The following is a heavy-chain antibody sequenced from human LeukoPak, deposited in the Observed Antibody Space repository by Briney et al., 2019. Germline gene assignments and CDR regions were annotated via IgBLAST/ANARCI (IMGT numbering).Heavy chain of an antibody. CDR2: IYHSGST. CDR3: ARRKVVVAASWFDP. V-gene: IGHV4-38-2*02. Sequence: SETLSLTCTVSGYSISSSYYWGWIRQPPGKGLEWIGNIYHSGSTYYNPSLKSRVTISLDMAKNQFSLKLNSVTAADTAVYYCARRKVVVAASWFDPWGQGTLVTVSS. CDR1: GYSISSSYY. J-gene: IGHJ5*02. D-gene: IGHD2-15*01.